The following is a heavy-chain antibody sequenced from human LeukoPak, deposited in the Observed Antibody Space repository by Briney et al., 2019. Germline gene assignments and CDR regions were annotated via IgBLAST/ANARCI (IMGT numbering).Heavy chain of an antibody. J-gene: IGHJ5*02. CDR1: GFTFGSYW. CDR2: IKQDGSEK. V-gene: IGHV3-7*01. Sequence: PGGSLRLSCADSGFTFGSYWMSWVRQAPGKGLEWVANIKQDGSEKYYVDSVKGRFTISRDNAKNSLFLQMNSLRAEDTAVYYCARGASGIQLWFFDPWGQGTLVRVSS. D-gene: IGHD5-18*01. CDR3: ARGASGIQLWFFDP.